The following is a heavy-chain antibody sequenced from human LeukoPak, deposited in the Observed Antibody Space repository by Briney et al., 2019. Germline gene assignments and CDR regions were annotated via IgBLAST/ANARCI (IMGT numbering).Heavy chain of an antibody. CDR1: GISLSSLW. D-gene: IGHD2-15*01. J-gene: IGHJ2*01. V-gene: IGHV3-7*01. Sequence: LSGGSLRLSCAASGISLSSLWMSWFRQAPGKGLEWVADIRQDGSDEHYVASVKGRFTISRDSTSLFLQMNSLRAEDTAVYYCAGGQGWHFDLWGRGTLITVSS. CDR2: IRQDGSDE. CDR3: AGGQGWHFDL.